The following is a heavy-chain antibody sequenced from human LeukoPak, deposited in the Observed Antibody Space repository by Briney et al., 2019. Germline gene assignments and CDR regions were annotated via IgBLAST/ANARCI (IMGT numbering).Heavy chain of an antibody. Sequence: GRSLRLSCAASGFTFSSYAMHWVRQAPGKGPEWVAVISYDGSNKYYADSVKGRFTISRDNSKNTLYLQMNSLRAEDTAVYYCARIAGEGFYDYWGQGTLVTVSS. D-gene: IGHD2/OR15-2a*01. J-gene: IGHJ4*02. CDR1: GFTFSSYA. CDR3: ARIAGEGFYDY. V-gene: IGHV3-30*01. CDR2: ISYDGSNK.